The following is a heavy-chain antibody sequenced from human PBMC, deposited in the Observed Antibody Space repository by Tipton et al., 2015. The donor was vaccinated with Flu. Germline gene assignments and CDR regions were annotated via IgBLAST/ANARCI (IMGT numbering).Heavy chain of an antibody. CDR2: IKQDGNEK. Sequence: SLRLSCEASGFTFSRHWLSWVRQAPGEGLEWVANIKQDGNEKYYVDSVKGRFTISRDNARNSVYLQMDSLRAEDTAVYFCAREGLQPPHYAMGFDIWGQGTRVTVSS. V-gene: IGHV3-7*01. J-gene: IGHJ3*02. D-gene: IGHD2-8*01. CDR1: GFTFSRHW. CDR3: AREGLQPPHYAMGFDI.